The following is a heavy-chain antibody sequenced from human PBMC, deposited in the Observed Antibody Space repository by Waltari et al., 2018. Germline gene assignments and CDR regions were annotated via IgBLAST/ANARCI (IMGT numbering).Heavy chain of an antibody. V-gene: IGHV3-49*04. CDR2: IRSKAYGGTT. Sequence: EVQLVESGGGLVQPGRSLRLSCTTSGFIFGDYPMTWVRQAPGKGLEWVGFIRSKAYGGTTEYAASVKGRFTISRDDSKSIAYLQMNSLKTEYTAVYYCTRGTFYFDYWGQGTLVTVSS. CDR1: GFIFGDYP. CDR3: TRGTFYFDY. J-gene: IGHJ4*02.